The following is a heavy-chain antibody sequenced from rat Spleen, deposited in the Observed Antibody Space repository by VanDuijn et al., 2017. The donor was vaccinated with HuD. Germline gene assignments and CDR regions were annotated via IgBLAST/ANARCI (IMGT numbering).Heavy chain of an antibody. CDR1: GLSLTSNS. CDR3: AREGSGGFDY. J-gene: IGHJ2*01. V-gene: IGHV2-47*01. Sequence: QVQLKESGPGLVQPSQTLSLTCTVSGLSLTSNSVSWIRQPPGKGLEWLGRMRYDGDTRYNSVLKSRLSISRDTSRNQVFLKMNSLQTEDTATYYCAREGSGGFDYWGQGVMVTVSS. CDR2: MRYDGDT. D-gene: IGHD1-11*01.